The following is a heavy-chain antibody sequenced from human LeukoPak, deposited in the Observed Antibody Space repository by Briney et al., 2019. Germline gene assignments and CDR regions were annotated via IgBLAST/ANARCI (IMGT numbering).Heavy chain of an antibody. V-gene: IGHV4-59*01. CDR1: GGSISNYY. D-gene: IGHD2-2*02. Sequence: SETLSLTCTVSGGSISNYYWSWIRQPPGKGLEWIGYIYYSGSTNYNPSLKSRVTISVDTSKNQFSLKLSSVTAADTAVYYCARVLGGYNDYWGQGTLVTVSS. CDR3: ARVLGGYNDY. CDR2: IYYSGST. J-gene: IGHJ4*02.